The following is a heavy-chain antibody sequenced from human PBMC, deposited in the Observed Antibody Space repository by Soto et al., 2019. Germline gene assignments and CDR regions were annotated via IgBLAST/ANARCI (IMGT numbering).Heavy chain of an antibody. V-gene: IGHV2-5*02. D-gene: IGHD3-9*01. J-gene: IGHJ4*02. CDR3: AHKGPEDWPLDY. CDR2: IYWDDSK. CDR1: GFSLSTSGVG. Sequence: SGPTLVNPTQTLTLTCAFSGFSLSTSGVGVGWIRQPPGKALEWLVVIYWDDSKHYSPSLRSRLTITKDTSKNQVVLTMTNMDPMDTGTYYCAHKGPEDWPLDYWGQGTLVTVSS.